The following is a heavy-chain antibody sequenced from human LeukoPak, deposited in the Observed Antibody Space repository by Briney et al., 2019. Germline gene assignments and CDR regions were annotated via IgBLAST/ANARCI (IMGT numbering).Heavy chain of an antibody. CDR1: GGSISSYY. CDR3: ARGTGDGHDAFDI. J-gene: IGHJ3*02. D-gene: IGHD7-27*01. CDR2: IYYSGST. V-gene: IGHV4-59*01. Sequence: SETLSLTCTVSGGSISSYYWSWIRQPPGKGLEWIGYIYYSGSTNYNPSLKSRVTISVDTSKNQFSLKLSSVTAADTAVYYCARGTGDGHDAFDIWGQGTMVTVSS.